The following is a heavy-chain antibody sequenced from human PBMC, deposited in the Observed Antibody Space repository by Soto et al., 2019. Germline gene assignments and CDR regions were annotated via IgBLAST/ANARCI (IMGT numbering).Heavy chain of an antibody. CDR1: GGYVSSSNW. D-gene: IGHD6-6*01. J-gene: IGHJ6*01. Sequence: PPATMALTCAVCGGYVSSSNWVSWVRQPPGKGLEWIGEIYHSWSTNYNPSLSFRFTISRDNSKNPLYLQMNSLRAEDTAVYYCATNPGSYSRSYYYYNYG. CDR3: ATNPGSYSRSYYYYNYG. V-gene: IGHV4-4*03. CDR2: IYHSWST.